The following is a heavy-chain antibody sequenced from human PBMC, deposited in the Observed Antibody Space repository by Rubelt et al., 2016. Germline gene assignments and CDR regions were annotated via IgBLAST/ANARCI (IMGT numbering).Heavy chain of an antibody. CDR1: GGSFSGYY. CDR3: ARGRMGFHYYYYGMDV. V-gene: IGHV4-34*01. CDR2: INHSGST. D-gene: IGHD1-26*01. J-gene: IGHJ6*02. Sequence: QVQLQQWGAGVLKPSETLSLTCAVYGGSFSGYYWSWIRQPPGKGLEWIGEINHSGSTNYNPSLKSRVTISVDTSKNQFSLKLSSVTAADTAVYYCARGRMGFHYYYYGMDVWGQGTTVTVSS.